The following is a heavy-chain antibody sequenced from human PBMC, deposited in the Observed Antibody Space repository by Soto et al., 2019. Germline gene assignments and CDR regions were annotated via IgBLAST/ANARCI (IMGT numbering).Heavy chain of an antibody. V-gene: IGHV4-59*08. Sequence: SETLSLTCTVSGGSMDSYYCSWFRQPPGKGLEWIGYMGYSGYTSYNPSVRSRVTISLDTSKNQFSLKLRSVTAADTALYYCARLGAYYQSLDLWGPGTLVTVSS. CDR3: ARLGAYYQSLDL. D-gene: IGHD2-21*01. J-gene: IGHJ5*02. CDR1: GGSMDSYY. CDR2: MGYSGYT.